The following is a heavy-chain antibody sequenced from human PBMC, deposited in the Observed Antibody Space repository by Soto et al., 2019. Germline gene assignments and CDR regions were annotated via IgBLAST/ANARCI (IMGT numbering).Heavy chain of an antibody. D-gene: IGHD2-15*01. CDR2: VIPIFGTA. CDR1: GGTFSSYA. CDR3: ARNLGEAAYYYGMDV. V-gene: IGHV1-69*13. J-gene: IGHJ6*02. Sequence: GASVKVSFKASGGTFSSYALSWVRQAPGQGLEWMGGVIPIFGTANYAQKFQGRVRINADESTSTAYMELSSLRSEDTAVYYCARNLGEAAYYYGMDVWGQGTTVTVS.